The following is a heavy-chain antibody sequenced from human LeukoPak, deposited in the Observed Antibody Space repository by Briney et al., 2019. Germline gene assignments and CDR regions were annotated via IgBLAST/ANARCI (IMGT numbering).Heavy chain of an antibody. D-gene: IGHD2-21*02. J-gene: IGHJ4*02. V-gene: IGHV3-74*01. CDR2: LNSDASVT. Sequence: PGGSLRLSCAASGFTFSIYWMHWVRQTPGKGLEWVSRLNSDASVTTYSDSVKGRFTISRDNAKYTLYLQMDSLRAEDTAFYYCVREYCGGDCYTDFWGQGTLVTVSS. CDR3: VREYCGGDCYTDF. CDR1: GFTFSIYW.